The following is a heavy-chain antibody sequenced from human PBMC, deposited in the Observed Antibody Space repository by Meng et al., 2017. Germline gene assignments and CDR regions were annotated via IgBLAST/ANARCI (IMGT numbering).Heavy chain of an antibody. D-gene: IGHD2-2*01. CDR3: TRDGYSDCSRTSCFDS. J-gene: IGHJ4*02. CDR1: GYTLTTYA. Sequence: QLWQLACELWKAGASVKVSCTASGYTLTTYAICWLRQAPGQSLQCMGWIDTKPGSPTYVPGFTGRLVFSLDTSVSTAYLQISGLKADDTAVYYCTRDGYSDCSRTSCFDSWGQGTLVTVSS. CDR2: IDTKPGSP. V-gene: IGHV7-4-1*02.